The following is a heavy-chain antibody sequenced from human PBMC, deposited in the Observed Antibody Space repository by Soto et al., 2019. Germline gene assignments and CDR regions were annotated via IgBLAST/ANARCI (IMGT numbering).Heavy chain of an antibody. D-gene: IGHD3-10*01. CDR1: GGTFSSYA. J-gene: IGHJ4*02. Sequence: QVQLVQSGAEVKKPGSSVKVSCKASGGTFSSYAISWVRQAPGQGLEWMGGIIPIFGTANYAQKFQGRVTITADESTSTAYMELSSPRSEDTAVYYCARSQDYYGSGGDDYYFDYWGQGTLVTVSS. CDR3: ARSQDYYGSGGDDYYFDY. CDR2: IIPIFGTA. V-gene: IGHV1-69*01.